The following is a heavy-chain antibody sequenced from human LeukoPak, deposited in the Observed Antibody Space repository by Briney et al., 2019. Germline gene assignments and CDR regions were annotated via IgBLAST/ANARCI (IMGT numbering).Heavy chain of an antibody. Sequence: PGGSLRLSCAASGFTFSDYYMSWIRQAPGKGLQSISYISLTGNDIYYADSVSGRFAISRDNAKNSLYLQMSSLRAEDTAVYYCASWGAGGNSWGQGTLVTVSS. CDR1: GFTFSDYY. J-gene: IGHJ4*02. D-gene: IGHD3-16*01. CDR2: ISLTGNDI. V-gene: IGHV3-11*04. CDR3: ASWGAGGNS.